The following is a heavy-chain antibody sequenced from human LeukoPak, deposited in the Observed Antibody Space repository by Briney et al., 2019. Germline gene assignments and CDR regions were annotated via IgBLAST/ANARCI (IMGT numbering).Heavy chain of an antibody. V-gene: IGHV4-39*01. CDR2: IYSSGAT. CDR1: GGSISSNSYY. J-gene: IGHJ1*01. Sequence: PSETLSLTCTVSGGSISSNSYYWGWIRQPPGKGLECIGNIYSSGATYYNPSLKSRITISMDTSKSQFSLRLSSVTAADTAVYYCVQNIPGAIEHWGQGTLVTVPS. D-gene: IGHD1-7*01. CDR3: VQNIPGAIEH.